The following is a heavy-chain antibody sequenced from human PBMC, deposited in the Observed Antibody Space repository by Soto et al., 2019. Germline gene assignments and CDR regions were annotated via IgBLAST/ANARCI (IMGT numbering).Heavy chain of an antibody. V-gene: IGHV1-18*01. Sequence: QVQLVQSGAEVKKPGASVKVSCKTCGYTLTSYHISWVRQAPGQGLEWMGWISAYNTNTNYAQKFQGRVTMTTDTLTSTAYMELRSLRSDDTAVYYCARDTPPTEYWGQGTLVTVSS. J-gene: IGHJ4*02. CDR1: GYTLTSYH. CDR3: ARDTPPTEY. CDR2: ISAYNTNT.